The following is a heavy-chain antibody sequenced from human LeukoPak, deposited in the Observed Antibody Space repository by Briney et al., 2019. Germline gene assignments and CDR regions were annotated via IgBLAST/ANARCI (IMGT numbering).Heavy chain of an antibody. J-gene: IGHJ4*02. V-gene: IGHV3-23*01. CDR2: IIPSGHTT. CDR3: ARYEMGDDDY. CDR1: GFTFSSHG. Sequence: GGSLRLSCAASGFTFSSHGMNWVRQAPGKGLEWVSGIIPSGHTTYYADSVRGRFTISRDNSRNTLYLQMNSLRAEDTAVYYCARYEMGDDDYWGQGTLVTVSS. D-gene: IGHD3-16*01.